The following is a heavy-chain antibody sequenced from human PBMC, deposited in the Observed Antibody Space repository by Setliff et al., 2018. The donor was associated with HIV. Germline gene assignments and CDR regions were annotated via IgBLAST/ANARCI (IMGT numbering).Heavy chain of an antibody. V-gene: IGHV3-21*01. CDR1: GFNFRGYN. J-gene: IGHJ4*02. CDR3: ATHRVGQRPWLSDF. D-gene: IGHD5-12*01. Sequence: PGGSLRLSCAVSGFNFRGYNMNWVRQAPGKGLEWVSSISTSSTYTCYADSVKGRFTISRDNAENALYLQMNSLRAEDTAVYYCATHRVGQRPWLSDFWGQGTLVTVSS. CDR2: ISTSSTYT.